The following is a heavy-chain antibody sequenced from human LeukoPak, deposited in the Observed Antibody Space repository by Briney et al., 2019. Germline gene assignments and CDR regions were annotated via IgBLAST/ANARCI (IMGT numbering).Heavy chain of an antibody. CDR1: GGSFSGYY. J-gene: IGHJ3*02. CDR3: ARVQMIVVVTHAFDI. D-gene: IGHD3-22*01. CDR2: INHSGST. V-gene: IGHV4-34*01. Sequence: SETLSLTCAVYGGSFSGYYWSWIRQPPGKGLEWIGEINHSGSTNYNPSLKSRVTISVDTSKNQFSLKLSSVTAADTAVYYCARVQMIVVVTHAFDIWGQGTMVTVSS.